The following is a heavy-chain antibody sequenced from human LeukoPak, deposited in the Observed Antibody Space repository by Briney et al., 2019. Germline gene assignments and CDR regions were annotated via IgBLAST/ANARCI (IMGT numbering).Heavy chain of an antibody. V-gene: IGHV3-66*01. D-gene: IGHD4-17*01. CDR2: IYSGGST. CDR3: ARGVDGDSRFDP. CDR1: GFTVSSIY. Sequence: RGSLRVSRAASGFTVSSIYMSWVRQAPGKGLEWVSVIYSGGSTYYADSVKGRFTISRDNAKKTLHLQMNSLRAEDTAVYYSARGVDGDSRFDPWGQGTLVTVSS. J-gene: IGHJ5*02.